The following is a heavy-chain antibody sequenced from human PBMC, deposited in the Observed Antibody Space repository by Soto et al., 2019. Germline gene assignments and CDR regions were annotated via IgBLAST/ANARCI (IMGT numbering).Heavy chain of an antibody. CDR3: AGPDYGDYLDYFDY. D-gene: IGHD4-17*01. CDR1: GGSFSGYY. CDR2: INHSGST. J-gene: IGHJ4*02. V-gene: IGHV4-34*01. Sequence: PSXTLSLTCAVYGGSFSGYYCSWIDQPPGKGLEWIGEINHSGSTNYNPSLKSRVTISVDTSKNQFSLKLSSVTDADTAVYYCAGPDYGDYLDYFDYWGQGTLVTVSS.